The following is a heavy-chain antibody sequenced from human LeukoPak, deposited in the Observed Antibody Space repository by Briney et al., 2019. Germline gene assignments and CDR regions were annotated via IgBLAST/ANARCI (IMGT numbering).Heavy chain of an antibody. V-gene: IGHV4-34*01. Sequence: SETLSLTCAVYGGSFSGYYWSWIRQPPGKGLEWIGEIDHSGSTNYNPSLKSRVTISVDTSKNQFSLKLSSVTAADTAVYYCARATRKTIAGSYVSLWFDPWGQGTLVTVSS. CDR3: ARATRKTIAGSYVSLWFDP. CDR2: IDHSGST. CDR1: GGSFSGYY. D-gene: IGHD1-26*01. J-gene: IGHJ5*02.